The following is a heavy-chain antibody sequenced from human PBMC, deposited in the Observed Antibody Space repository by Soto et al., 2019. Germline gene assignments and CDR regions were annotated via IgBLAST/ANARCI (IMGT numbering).Heavy chain of an antibody. V-gene: IGHV3-74*01. J-gene: IGHJ4*02. CDR2: XXXXXXXX. Sequence: GXXLXLSXXXSXFIFKMYWMHWVRQSPGKGXXXXXXXXXXXXXXXYXDSVKGRFTISRDNVNDTLYLQMNNLRAEDSGLYYCTRGPRPISTGTGAYWGQGTQVTVSS. CDR1: XFIFKMYW. D-gene: IGHD3-10*01. CDR3: TRGPRPISTGTGAY.